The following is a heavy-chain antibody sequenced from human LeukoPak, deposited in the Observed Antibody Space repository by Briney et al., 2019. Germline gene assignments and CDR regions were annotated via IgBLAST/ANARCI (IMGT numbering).Heavy chain of an antibody. CDR3: ARGSPQWRPLDY. J-gene: IGHJ4*02. CDR2: ISSSGSTV. V-gene: IGHV3-11*04. Sequence: KPGGSLRLSCAASGFTFSDYYMSWIRQAPGKGLEWVSYISSSGSTVYYADSVKGRFTISRDNAKKSLYLQMNSLRAEDTAVYYCARGSPQWRPLDYWGQGTLVTVSS. CDR1: GFTFSDYY. D-gene: IGHD6-19*01.